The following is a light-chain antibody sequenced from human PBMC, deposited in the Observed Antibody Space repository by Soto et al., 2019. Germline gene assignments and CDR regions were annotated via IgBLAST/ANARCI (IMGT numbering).Light chain of an antibody. CDR1: SSNIGTNT. V-gene: IGLV1-44*01. CDR3: ETWDDSLTGVV. CDR2: SNN. Sequence: QSVLTQPPSASGTPGQRVTISCSGSSSNIGTNTVNWYQHFPRTAPKLLIFSNNQRPSGVPDRFSGSTSGTSVSLAISGLQSEDEADYYCETWDDSLTGVVFGGGTKVTVL. J-gene: IGLJ2*01.